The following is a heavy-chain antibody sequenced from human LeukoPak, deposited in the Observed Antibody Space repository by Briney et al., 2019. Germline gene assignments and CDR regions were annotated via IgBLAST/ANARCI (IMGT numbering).Heavy chain of an antibody. Sequence: GGSLRLSCAASGFTFSSYAMSWVRQAPGKGLEWVSAISGSGGSTYYADSVKGRFTISRDNSKNTLYLQMNSLRAEDTAVYYCARDYSSSWEVGYWGQGTLVTVSS. CDR3: ARDYSSSWEVGY. CDR1: GFTFSSYA. D-gene: IGHD6-13*01. J-gene: IGHJ4*02. V-gene: IGHV3-23*01. CDR2: ISGSGGST.